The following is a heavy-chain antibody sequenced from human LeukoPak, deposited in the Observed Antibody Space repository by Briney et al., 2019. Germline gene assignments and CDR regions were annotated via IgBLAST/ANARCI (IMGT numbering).Heavy chain of an antibody. CDR1: GFTVSSNY. Sequence: GGSLRLSCAASGFTVSSNYMSWVRQAPGKGLEWVSAISGSGGSTYYADSVKGRFTISRDNSKNTLYLQMNSLRAEDTAVYYCAKDRRPQTDIVVVPAALYPWGQGTLVTVSS. J-gene: IGHJ5*02. D-gene: IGHD2-2*01. CDR3: AKDRRPQTDIVVVPAALYP. CDR2: ISGSGGST. V-gene: IGHV3-23*01.